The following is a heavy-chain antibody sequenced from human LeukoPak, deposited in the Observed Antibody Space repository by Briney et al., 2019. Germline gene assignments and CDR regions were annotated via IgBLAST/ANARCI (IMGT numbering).Heavy chain of an antibody. Sequence: GGSLRLSCAASGFTFDDYAMHWVRQAPGKGLEWVSGISWNSGSIGYADSVKGRFTISRDNAKNSLYLQMNSLRAEDTALYYCAKDTGLVPAAYYFGYWGQGTLVTVSS. CDR3: AKDTGLVPAAYYFGY. D-gene: IGHD2-2*01. CDR2: ISWNSGSI. J-gene: IGHJ4*02. CDR1: GFTFDDYA. V-gene: IGHV3-9*01.